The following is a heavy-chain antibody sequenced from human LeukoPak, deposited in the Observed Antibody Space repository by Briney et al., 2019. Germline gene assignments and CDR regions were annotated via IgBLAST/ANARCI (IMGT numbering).Heavy chain of an antibody. Sequence: GGSLRLSCAASGFTFSTYAMHWVRQAPGKGLEWVAVISYDGSSKYYADSVKGRFTISRDNSKNTLYLQMNSLRAEDTAVYYCASLLWFGEIPPFDYWGQGTLVTVSS. J-gene: IGHJ4*02. CDR1: GFTFSTYA. V-gene: IGHV3-30*04. CDR2: ISYDGSSK. D-gene: IGHD3-10*01. CDR3: ASLLWFGEIPPFDY.